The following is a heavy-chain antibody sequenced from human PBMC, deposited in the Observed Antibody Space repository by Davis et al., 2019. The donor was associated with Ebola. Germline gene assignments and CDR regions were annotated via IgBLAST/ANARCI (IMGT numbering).Heavy chain of an antibody. Sequence: GGSLRLSCAASGFTFSSYGMHWVRQAPGKGLEWVAVISYDGSNKYYADSVKGRFTISRDNSKNTLYLQMNSLRAEDTAVYYCAKDVVEMATIPFYYYDYGMDVWGQGTTVTVSS. CDR3: AKDVVEMATIPFYYYDYGMDV. CDR1: GFTFSSYG. D-gene: IGHD5-24*01. V-gene: IGHV3-30*18. CDR2: ISYDGSNK. J-gene: IGHJ6*02.